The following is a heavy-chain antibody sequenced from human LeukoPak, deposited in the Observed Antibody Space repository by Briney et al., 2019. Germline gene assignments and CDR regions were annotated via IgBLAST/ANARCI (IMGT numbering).Heavy chain of an antibody. J-gene: IGHJ4*02. D-gene: IGHD2-21*02. CDR3: TRGGGAFCGSDCYRNFDY. CDR1: GFTVSSTY. V-gene: IGHV3-53*05. CDR2: IYSGGST. Sequence: PGGSLRLSCAASGFTVSSTYMSWVRQAPGKGLDWVSVIYSGGSTYYADSVKGRFTISRDNSKNTPYLQMNSLRPEDTAVYYCTRGGGAFCGSDCYRNFDYWGQGTLVTVSS.